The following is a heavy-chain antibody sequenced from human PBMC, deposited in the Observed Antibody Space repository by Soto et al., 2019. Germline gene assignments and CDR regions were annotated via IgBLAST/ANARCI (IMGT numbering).Heavy chain of an antibody. CDR2: IIPILGIA. D-gene: IGHD2-2*01. J-gene: IGHJ4*02. V-gene: IGHV1-69*02. CDR1: GGTFSSYT. Sequence: QVQLVQSGAEVKKPGSWVKVSCKASGGTFSSYTISWVRQAPGQGLEWMGRIIPILGIANYAQKFQGRVTITADKSTSTAYMELSSLRSEDTAVYYCARSGVYCSSTSCYWDYWGQGTLVTVSS. CDR3: ARSGVYCSSTSCYWDY.